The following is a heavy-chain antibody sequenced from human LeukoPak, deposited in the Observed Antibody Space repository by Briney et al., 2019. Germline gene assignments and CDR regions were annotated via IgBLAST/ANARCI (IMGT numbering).Heavy chain of an antibody. V-gene: IGHV3-21*01. CDR3: ARSFDY. CDR1: GFTFSSYS. J-gene: IGHJ4*02. CDR2: ISSSGTYK. Sequence: PGGSLRLPCAVSGFTFSSYSMSWVRQAPGKGLEWVSSISSSGTYKYYADSVKGRFTISRDNAKNSLYLQVNSLRAEDTAVYYCARSFDYWGQGTLVTVSS.